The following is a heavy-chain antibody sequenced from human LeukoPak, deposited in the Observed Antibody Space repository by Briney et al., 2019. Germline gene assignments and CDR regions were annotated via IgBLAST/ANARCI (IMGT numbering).Heavy chain of an antibody. CDR2: INPNSGAT. J-gene: IGHJ4*02. CDR3: ARATILTGYPVFDY. Sequence: ASVKVSCKASGYTFTGYYMHWVRQAPGQGLEWMGWINPNSGATNYAQKFQGRVTMTRDTSISTAYMELSRLRSDDTAVYYCARATILTGYPVFDYWGQGTLVIVSS. V-gene: IGHV1-2*02. D-gene: IGHD3-9*01. CDR1: GYTFTGYY.